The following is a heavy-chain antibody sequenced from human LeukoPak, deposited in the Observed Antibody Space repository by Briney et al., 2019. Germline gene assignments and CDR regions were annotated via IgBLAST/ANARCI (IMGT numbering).Heavy chain of an antibody. Sequence: GGSLSLSGAASVFTESSNYMGWDPQGPGQGLEWVSVICSGGSTYYADTVKGRCTISRDNSKNTLYLQMNSRRAEDTAIYYCARDNLAAAGDDNFDIWGQGTMVTVSS. CDR2: ICSGGST. CDR3: ARDNLAAAGDDNFDI. D-gene: IGHD6-13*01. V-gene: IGHV3-53*01. CDR1: VFTESSNY. J-gene: IGHJ3*02.